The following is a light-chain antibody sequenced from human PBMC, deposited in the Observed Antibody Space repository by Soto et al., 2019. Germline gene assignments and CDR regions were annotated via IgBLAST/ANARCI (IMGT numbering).Light chain of an antibody. Sequence: DIQMTQSPSTLSASVGDRVNISCRASQSISSRLAWYQQKPGKAPKLLIYDASSLESGVPSRFSGSGSGTEFTLTISSLQPDDFATYYCQQYNSFSYTFGQGTKLEIK. CDR2: DAS. CDR3: QQYNSFSYT. CDR1: QSISSR. V-gene: IGKV1-5*01. J-gene: IGKJ2*01.